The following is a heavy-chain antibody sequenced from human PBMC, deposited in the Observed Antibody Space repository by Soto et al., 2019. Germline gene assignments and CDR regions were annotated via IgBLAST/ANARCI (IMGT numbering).Heavy chain of an antibody. J-gene: IGHJ6*02. CDR2: IYYSGST. D-gene: IGHD2-15*01. CDR3: ARGTLLGYCSGGSCPYGIDV. V-gene: IGHV4-59*01. CDR1: GGSISSYY. Sequence: SETLSLTCTVSGGSISSYYWSWIRQPPGKGLEWIGYIYYSGSTNYNPSLKSRVTISVDTSKNQFSLKLSSVTAADTAVYYCARGTLLGYCSGGSCPYGIDVWGQGTTVTVS.